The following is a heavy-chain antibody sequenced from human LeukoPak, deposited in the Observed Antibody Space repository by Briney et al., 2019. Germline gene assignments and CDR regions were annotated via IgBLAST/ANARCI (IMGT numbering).Heavy chain of an antibody. V-gene: IGHV3-21*01. CDR1: GFTFSSYS. J-gene: IGHJ6*03. CDR3: AKALAARPPFGHYYYMDV. D-gene: IGHD6-6*01. CDR2: ISSSSSYI. Sequence: GGSLRLSCAASGFTFSSYSMNWVRQAPGKGLEWVSSISSSSSYIYYADSVKGRFTISRDNAKNSLYLQMNSLRAEDTAVYYCAKALAARPPFGHYYYMDVWGKGTTVTVSS.